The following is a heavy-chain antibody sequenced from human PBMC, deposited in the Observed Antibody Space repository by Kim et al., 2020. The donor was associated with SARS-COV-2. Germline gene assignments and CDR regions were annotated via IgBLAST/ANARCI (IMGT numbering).Heavy chain of an antibody. CDR2: ISAYNGNT. J-gene: IGHJ4*02. Sequence: ASVKVSCKASGYTFTSYGISWVRQAPGQGLEWMGWISAYNGNTNYAQKLQGRVTMTTDTSTSTAYMELRSLRSDDTAVYYCARETYYDFWSGYYQEGYFDYWGQGTLVTVSS. D-gene: IGHD3-3*01. CDR3: ARETYYDFWSGYYQEGYFDY. V-gene: IGHV1-18*01. CDR1: GYTFTSYG.